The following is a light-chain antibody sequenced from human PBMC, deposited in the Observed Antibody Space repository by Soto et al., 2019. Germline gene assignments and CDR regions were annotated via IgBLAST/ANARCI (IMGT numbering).Light chain of an antibody. CDR2: GAS. CDR1: HDIRSN. Sequence: EIVMTQSPATLSVSPGERATVSCRASHDIRSNLAWYQQRPGQAPRLLIYGASTRATGIPARFSGSGSGTEFTLTISSLQSEDFAVYHCQQYHNLPTWTFGQGTKVEIK. J-gene: IGKJ1*01. CDR3: QQYHNLPTWT. V-gene: IGKV3-15*01.